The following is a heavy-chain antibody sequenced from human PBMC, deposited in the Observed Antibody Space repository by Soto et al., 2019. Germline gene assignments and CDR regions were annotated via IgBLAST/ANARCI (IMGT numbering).Heavy chain of an antibody. CDR2: IKSKTDGGTT. Sequence: EVQLVESGGGLVIPGGSLRLSCAASGFTFSNAWLSWVRQAPGKGLEWVGRIKSKTDGGTTDYTAHLKGRFTISRDDSKNTLYLQMNSLKIEDTAVYYCTTGSTSTKNYWGQGTLVTVSS. D-gene: IGHD6-6*01. CDR1: GFTFSNAW. J-gene: IGHJ4*02. CDR3: TTGSTSTKNY. V-gene: IGHV3-15*01.